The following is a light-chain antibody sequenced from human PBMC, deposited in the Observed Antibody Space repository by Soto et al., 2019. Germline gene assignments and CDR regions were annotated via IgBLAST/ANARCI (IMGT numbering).Light chain of an antibody. Sequence: EIVLTHSRATLSLSPGARSTLYCRASQGVSRSYLVWPQQKPGQAPRLLIYAASRRDTGIPARFSGSGSGTDFTLTISRLEPEDFAVYYCQQYGSSPWTFGQGTKVDIK. J-gene: IGKJ1*01. CDR3: QQYGSSPWT. CDR2: AAS. V-gene: IGKV3-20*01. CDR1: QGVSRSY.